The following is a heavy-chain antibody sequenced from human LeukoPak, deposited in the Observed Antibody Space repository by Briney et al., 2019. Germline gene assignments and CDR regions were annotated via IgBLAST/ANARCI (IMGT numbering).Heavy chain of an antibody. CDR2: IKEDGSGK. J-gene: IGHJ4*02. V-gene: IGHV3-7*01. CDR1: GFTFSSYW. CDR3: ARARAGYYFDY. Sequence: GGSLRLSCAASGFTFSSYWMSWVRQAPGKGLEWVANIKEDGSGKYYVDSVKGRFTISRDNAKNSLYVQMNSLRGEDTAVYYCARARAGYYFDYWGQGTLVTVSS.